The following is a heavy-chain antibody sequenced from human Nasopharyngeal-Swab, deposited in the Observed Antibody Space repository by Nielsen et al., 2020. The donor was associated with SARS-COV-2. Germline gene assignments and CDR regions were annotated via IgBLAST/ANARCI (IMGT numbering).Heavy chain of an antibody. CDR3: ARDVGGRDNY. D-gene: IGHD2-15*01. CDR1: GFGFSAHY. V-gene: IGHV3-74*01. CDR2: INTDGTTT. J-gene: IGHJ4*02. Sequence: GESLKISCAASGFGFSAHYMDWVRQPPGKGLQWVSRINTDGTTTNYADSVRGRFTISRDNAKNTLYLQMNSLRAEDTAVYYCARDVGGRDNYWGQGALVTVSS.